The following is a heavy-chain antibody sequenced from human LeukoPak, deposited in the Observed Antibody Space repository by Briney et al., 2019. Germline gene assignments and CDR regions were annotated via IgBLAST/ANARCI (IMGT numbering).Heavy chain of an antibody. D-gene: IGHD3-22*01. CDR1: GYTFTSYD. CDR3: ARAGPSSGYRYYFDY. V-gene: IGHV1-8*01. J-gene: IGHJ4*02. CDR2: MNPNSGNT. Sequence: ASVKVSCKASGYTFTSYDINWVRPATGQGLEWMGWMNPNSGNTGYAQKFQGRVTMTRNTSISTAYMELSSLRSDDTAVYYCARAGPSSGYRYYFDYWGQGTLVAVSS.